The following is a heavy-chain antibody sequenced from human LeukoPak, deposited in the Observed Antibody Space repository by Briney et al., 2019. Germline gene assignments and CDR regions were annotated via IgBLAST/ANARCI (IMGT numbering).Heavy chain of an antibody. CDR1: GITLSNNG. CDR2: FSDSGGST. CDR3: AKRGVVIRVILVGFHKEAYCFDS. D-gene: IGHD3-22*01. V-gene: IGHV3-23*01. J-gene: IGHJ4*02. Sequence: GGPLRLSCAVSGITLSNNGMTWVGRAPGKAWEWFAGFSDSGGSTNYADSVKGRFTISRDNPKTTPYLQRNSLRAGDPAVFFWAKRGVVIRVILVGFHKEAYCFDSWGQGALVTVSS.